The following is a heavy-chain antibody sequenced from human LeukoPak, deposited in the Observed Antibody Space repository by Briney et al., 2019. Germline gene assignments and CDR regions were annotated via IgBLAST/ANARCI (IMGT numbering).Heavy chain of an antibody. CDR2: ISYDGSNE. Sequence: PGGSLRLSCAASGFSFSVYWMHWVRQAPGKGLEWVAIISYDGSNEYYADSVKGRFTISRDNSKNTLYLQMNSLRAADTAVYYCARGKGTSYLSSFDYWGQGTLVTVSS. J-gene: IGHJ4*02. D-gene: IGHD6-6*01. V-gene: IGHV3-30*03. CDR3: ARGKGTSYLSSFDY. CDR1: GFSFSVYW.